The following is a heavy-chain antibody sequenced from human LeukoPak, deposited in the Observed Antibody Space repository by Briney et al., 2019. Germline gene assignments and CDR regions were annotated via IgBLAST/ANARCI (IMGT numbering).Heavy chain of an antibody. Sequence: SETLSLTCAVSGYSIINNNYWGWIRPPPGKGLEWIGHIYHGGSTYYNPSLKRRVTISVDTSKNQFSVKLNSVTAADPAVYYCARTSLTGILHDFDHWGQGTLVTVSS. V-gene: IGHV4-38-2*01. D-gene: IGHD3-9*01. J-gene: IGHJ4*02. CDR3: ARTSLTGILHDFDH. CDR2: IYHGGST. CDR1: GYSIINNNY.